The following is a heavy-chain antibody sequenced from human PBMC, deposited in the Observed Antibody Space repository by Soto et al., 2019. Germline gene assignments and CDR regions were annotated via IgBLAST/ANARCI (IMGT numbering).Heavy chain of an antibody. J-gene: IGHJ6*02. Sequence: QIHLEPSRIEMKEPGTSLKISCATSGYSFPNYGISWVRQAPGQGLEWMGWISGYNGNTKYAKSFHDRIVMTAEKFTSTGYLEMRNLRSNDTAVYYCARANTWVTGRVGTHWGQGTKVTVSS. CDR2: ISGYNGNT. D-gene: IGHD1-1*01. CDR3: ARANTWVTGRVGTH. V-gene: IGHV1-18*01. CDR1: GYSFPNYG.